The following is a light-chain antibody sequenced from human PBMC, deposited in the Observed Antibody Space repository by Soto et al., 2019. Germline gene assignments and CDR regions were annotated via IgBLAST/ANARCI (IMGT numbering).Light chain of an antibody. CDR2: DAS. J-gene: IGKJ4*01. CDR3: QQFKNYPLT. CDR1: QGISSA. Sequence: AIQLTQSASSLSASVGDRVTITCRASQGISSALAWYQQKPGKTPNLLIYDASSLESGVPSRFSGSGSGTEFTLTISSLQPEDFATYYCQQFKNYPLTFGGGTKVEIK. V-gene: IGKV1D-13*01.